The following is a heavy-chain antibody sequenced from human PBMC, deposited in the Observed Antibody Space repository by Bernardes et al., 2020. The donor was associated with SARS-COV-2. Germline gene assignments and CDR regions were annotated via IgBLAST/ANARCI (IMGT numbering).Heavy chain of an antibody. Sequence: GESLKISCKGSGYSVTNYWHTWVRQMPGKGLECVGRIDPSDSYTIYSTSFQGHVTISADKSISTAFLPWSRLNASDTAMYYCARQGKDYGDSLDYGGQGTLVTVSS. J-gene: IGHJ4*02. CDR2: IDPSDSYT. D-gene: IGHD4-17*01. V-gene: IGHV5-10-1*01. CDR1: GYSVTNYW. CDR3: ARQGKDYGDSLDY.